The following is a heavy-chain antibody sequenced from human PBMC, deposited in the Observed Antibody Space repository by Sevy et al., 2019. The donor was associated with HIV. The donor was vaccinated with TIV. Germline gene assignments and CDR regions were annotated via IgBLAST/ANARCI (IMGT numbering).Heavy chain of an antibody. CDR1: GFNFNNYV. CDR3: VKDTPFRRFTLSGMAGAHEYYFDY. CDR2: ISASGSVT. J-gene: IGHJ4*02. Sequence: GGSLRLSCAASGFNFNNYVMTWVRQAPGKGLEWVSTISASGSVTYYSDSVRGRFTISRDNSRNTVSLQMNSLRVEDTAIYYEVKDTPFRRFTLSGMAGAHEYYFDYWGQGTRVTVSS. V-gene: IGHV3-23*01. D-gene: IGHD3-3*01.